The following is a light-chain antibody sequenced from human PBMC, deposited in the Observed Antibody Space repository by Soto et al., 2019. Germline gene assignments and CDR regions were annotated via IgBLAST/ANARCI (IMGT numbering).Light chain of an antibody. CDR3: QQYNNWWT. CDR2: GAS. V-gene: IGKV3-15*01. CDR1: QSINSN. Sequence: VMTQSPATLSVSPGERATLSCSASQSINSNLVWYQQRPGQAPRLLIYGASTRATGIPARFSGSGSGTEFTLTISSLQSEDFAVYYCQQYNNWWTFGQGTKVDI. J-gene: IGKJ1*01.